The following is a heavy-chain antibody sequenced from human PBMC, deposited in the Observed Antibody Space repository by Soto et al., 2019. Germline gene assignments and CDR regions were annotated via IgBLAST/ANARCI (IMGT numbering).Heavy chain of an antibody. CDR3: AICLSAPFGVRLSYYYYGMDV. D-gene: IGHD3-10*01. Sequence: PSETLSLTCAVYGGSFSDYYWGWIRQSPEKGLEWIGEVSLSGSTNYNPSLKSRVTVSVDTSKTQFSLRLSSLTAADTAVYYCAICLSAPFGVRLSYYYYGMDVWPQGTTVTVSS. J-gene: IGHJ6*02. V-gene: IGHV4-34*01. CDR2: VSLSGST. CDR1: GGSFSDYY.